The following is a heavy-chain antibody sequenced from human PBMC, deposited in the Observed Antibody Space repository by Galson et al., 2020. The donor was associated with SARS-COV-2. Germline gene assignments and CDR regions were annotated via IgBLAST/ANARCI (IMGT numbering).Heavy chain of an antibody. D-gene: IGHD6-13*01. J-gene: IGHJ2*01. CDR3: ARAAYNSRPWYFDL. CDR2: IGTAGDP. V-gene: IGHV3-13*05. Sequence: GESLKISCAASGFTFSSYDMHWVRQATGKGLEWVSAIGTAGDPYYPGSVKGRFTISRENAKNSLYLQMNSLRAGDTAVYYCARAAYNSRPWYFDLWGRGTLVTVSS. CDR1: GFTFSSYD.